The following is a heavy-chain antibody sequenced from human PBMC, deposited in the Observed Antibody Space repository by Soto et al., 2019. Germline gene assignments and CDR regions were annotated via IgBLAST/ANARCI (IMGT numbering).Heavy chain of an antibody. CDR1: GYTFTSYG. Sequence: QVHLVQSGAAVKKPGASVKVSCKASGYTFTSYGITWVRQAPGQGLGWMGWISAHNGNTDYAQKLQGRVIVTRDTSTSTAYMELRSLRSDDTAVYYCARGRYGDYWGQGALVTVSS. V-gene: IGHV1-18*01. CDR2: ISAHNGNT. CDR3: ARGRYGDY. D-gene: IGHD1-1*01. J-gene: IGHJ4*02.